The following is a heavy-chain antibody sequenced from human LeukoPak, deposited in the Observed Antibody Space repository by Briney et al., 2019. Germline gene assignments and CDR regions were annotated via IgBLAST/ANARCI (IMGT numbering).Heavy chain of an antibody. CDR1: GYSFTDNY. D-gene: IGHD3-22*01. V-gene: IGHV1-2*02. Sequence: GASVKVSCKASGYSFTDNYMHWVRQAPGQGLEWMGWINPNSGGADYAQKFQGRVTMTRDTSITTAYMELSSPRSDDTAVYYCARDTYYDRGNAFRIWGPGTMVTASS. CDR2: INPNSGGA. J-gene: IGHJ3*02. CDR3: ARDTYYDRGNAFRI.